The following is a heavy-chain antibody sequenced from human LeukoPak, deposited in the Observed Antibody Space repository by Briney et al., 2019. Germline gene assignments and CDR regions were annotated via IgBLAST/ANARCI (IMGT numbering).Heavy chain of an antibody. D-gene: IGHD5-12*01. V-gene: IGHV3-23*01. CDR3: AKARGYSGYDGEFDY. CDR2: ISGSGGST. Sequence: PGGSLRLSCAASGFTFSSYAMSWVRQAPGKGLEWVSAISGSGGSTYYADSVKGRFTISRDNSKNTLYLQMYSLRAEDTAVYYCAKARGYSGYDGEFDYWGQGTLVTVSS. CDR1: GFTFSSYA. J-gene: IGHJ4*02.